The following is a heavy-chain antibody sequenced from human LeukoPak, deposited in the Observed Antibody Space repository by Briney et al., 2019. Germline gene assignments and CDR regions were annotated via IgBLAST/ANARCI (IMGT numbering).Heavy chain of an antibody. V-gene: IGHV1-69*04. CDR3: ARDISATYLGAS. Sequence: GASVKVSCKASGGTFSSYAISWVRQAPGQGLEWMGRIIPILGIANYAQKFQGRVTITADKSTSTAYMEPSSLRSEDTAVYYCARDISATYLGASWGQGTLVTVSS. D-gene: IGHD5-12*01. CDR1: GGTFSSYA. J-gene: IGHJ5*02. CDR2: IIPILGIA.